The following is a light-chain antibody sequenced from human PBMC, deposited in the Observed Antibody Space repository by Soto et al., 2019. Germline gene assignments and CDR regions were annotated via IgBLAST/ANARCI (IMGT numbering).Light chain of an antibody. Sequence: EIEMTQSPATLSVSPGERATLSCRASQSVSTNLAWYQQKPGLAPRLLIYDASSRATGIPDRFSGSGSGTDFTLTISRLEPEDFAVYYCQQYGSSPLTFGGGTKVEIK. J-gene: IGKJ4*01. CDR2: DAS. V-gene: IGKV3D-20*01. CDR3: QQYGSSPLT. CDR1: QSVSTN.